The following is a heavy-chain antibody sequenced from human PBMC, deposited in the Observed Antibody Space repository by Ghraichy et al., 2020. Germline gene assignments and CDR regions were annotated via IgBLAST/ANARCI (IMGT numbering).Heavy chain of an antibody. D-gene: IGHD3-22*01. Sequence: SETPSLTCAVYGGSFSGYYWSWIRQPPGKGLEWIGEINHSGSTNYNPSLKSRVTISVDTSKNQFSLKLSSVTAADTAVYYCARDDYYDTTQSPCDYWGQGTLVTVSS. CDR1: GGSFSGYY. J-gene: IGHJ4*02. CDR2: INHSGST. V-gene: IGHV4-34*01. CDR3: ARDDYYDTTQSPCDY.